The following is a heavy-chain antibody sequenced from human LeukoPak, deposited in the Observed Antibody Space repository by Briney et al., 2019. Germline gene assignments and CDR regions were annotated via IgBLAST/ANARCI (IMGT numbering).Heavy chain of an antibody. D-gene: IGHD5-18*01. CDR2: IYFSGST. V-gene: IGHV4-59*01. J-gene: IGHJ4*02. CDR1: GGSITRFY. Sequence: PSETLSLTCTVSGGSITRFYWSWIRQPPGKGLEWIGYIYFSGSTNYNPSLESRVTISVDTSKNQFSLKLSSVTPANTAVYYCARYKAQLWSDFGYWGQGTLVTVSS. CDR3: ARYKAQLWSDFGY.